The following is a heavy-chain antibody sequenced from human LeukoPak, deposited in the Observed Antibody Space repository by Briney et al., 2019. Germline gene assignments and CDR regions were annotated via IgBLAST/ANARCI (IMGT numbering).Heavy chain of an antibody. Sequence: SVKVSCKASGGTFSSYAISWVRQAPGQGLEWMGGIIPIFGTANYAQKFQGRVTITADESTSTAYMELSSLRSEDTAVYYCARDPLAVAGTLDYWGQGTLVTVSS. J-gene: IGHJ4*02. D-gene: IGHD6-19*01. V-gene: IGHV1-69*13. CDR3: ARDPLAVAGTLDY. CDR2: IIPIFGTA. CDR1: GGTFSSYA.